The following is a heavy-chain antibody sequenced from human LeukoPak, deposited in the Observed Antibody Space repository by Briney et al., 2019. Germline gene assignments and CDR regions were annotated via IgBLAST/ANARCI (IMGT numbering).Heavy chain of an antibody. CDR1: PFNSNNYW. CDR3: AEDPGFNSAL. J-gene: IGHJ4*02. CDR2: INRDGSEI. V-gene: IGHV3-7*01. Sequence: QPGGSLRLSCAASPFNSNNYWMSWVRQAPGKGLEWVANINRDGSEITYVDSVKGRFTISRDNAKNSLYLQMNSLRAEDTAVYYCAEDPGFNSALWGRGTLVTV. D-gene: IGHD6-25*01.